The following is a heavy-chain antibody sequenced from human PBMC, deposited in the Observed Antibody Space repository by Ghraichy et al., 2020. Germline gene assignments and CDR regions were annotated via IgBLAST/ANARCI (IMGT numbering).Heavy chain of an antibody. Sequence: GESLNISCAASGFSFSTFDMSWVRQAPGTGLEWVSVILGGDGSAHYADSVKGRFTISRDTSKNTLYLQLNSLRVEDTAVYHCVKGAWLDYWGQGALVTVSS. D-gene: IGHD5-12*01. J-gene: IGHJ4*02. CDR2: ILGGDGSA. CDR3: VKGAWLDY. CDR1: GFSFSTFD. V-gene: IGHV3-23*01.